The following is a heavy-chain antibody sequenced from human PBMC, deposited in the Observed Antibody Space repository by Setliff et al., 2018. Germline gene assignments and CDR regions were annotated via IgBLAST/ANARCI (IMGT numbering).Heavy chain of an antibody. CDR1: GYSFTSYW. Sequence: GESLKISCKGSGYSFTSYWIGWVRQMPGKGLEWMGIIYPGDSDTRYSPSFQGQVTISADKSISTAYLQWSSLEASDTAMYYCARRRSYYYDSSGYPEDYFDYWGQGTLVTVSS. CDR2: IYPGDSDT. J-gene: IGHJ4*02. V-gene: IGHV5-51*01. CDR3: ARRRSYYYDSSGYPEDYFDY. D-gene: IGHD3-22*01.